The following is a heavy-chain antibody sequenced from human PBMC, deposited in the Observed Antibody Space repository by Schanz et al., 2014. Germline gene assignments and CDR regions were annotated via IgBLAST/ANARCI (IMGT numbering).Heavy chain of an antibody. J-gene: IGHJ4*02. CDR2: INPSSGTT. CDR3: ARDGEAAAGCDY. V-gene: IGHV1-46*03. Sequence: QVQLVQSGAEVKKPGASVKVSCKASGYTFTSYYIHWVRQAPGQGLEWMGKINPSSGTTRIAQNFQGRLTVTRDTSTGTVNMELSSLRSEDTAVYYCARDGEAAAGCDYWGQGTLVTVSS. CDR1: GYTFTSYY. D-gene: IGHD6-13*01.